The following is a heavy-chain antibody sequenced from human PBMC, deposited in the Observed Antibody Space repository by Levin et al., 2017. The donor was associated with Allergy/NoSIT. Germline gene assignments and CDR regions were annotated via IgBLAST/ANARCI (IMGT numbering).Heavy chain of an antibody. D-gene: IGHD3-10*01. CDR1: GFTFSSYW. Sequence: LSLTCAASGFTFSSYWMHWVRQAPGKGLVWVSRINSDGSSTSYADSVKGRFTISRDNAKNTLYLQMNSLRAEDTAVYYCARDCGSGRTWATSNLVAFDIWGQGTMVTVSS. CDR3: ARDCGSGRTWATSNLVAFDI. V-gene: IGHV3-74*01. CDR2: INSDGSST. J-gene: IGHJ3*02.